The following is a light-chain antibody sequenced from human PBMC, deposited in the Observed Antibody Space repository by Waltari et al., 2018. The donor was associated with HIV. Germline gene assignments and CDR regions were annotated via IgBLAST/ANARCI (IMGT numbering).Light chain of an antibody. CDR2: NNN. V-gene: IGLV1-44*01. CDR1: RTNIGSNP. CDR3: AAWDDNLNGL. Sequence: QFVLPQPPPVSGNPGQRVTIFCSGRRTNIGSNPVTRYQPPTGAAPRLLIYNNNQRPSGVPDRFSGSKSGTSASLAISGLQSEDGGHYYCAAWDDNLNGLFGGGTKLTVL. J-gene: IGLJ2*01.